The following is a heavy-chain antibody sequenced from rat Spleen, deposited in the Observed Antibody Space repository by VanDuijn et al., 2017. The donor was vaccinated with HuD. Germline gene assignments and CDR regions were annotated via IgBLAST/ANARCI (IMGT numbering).Heavy chain of an antibody. CDR2: INSAGST. Sequence: EVQLQESGPGLVKPSQSLSLTCSVTFYSITSSYKWTWIRKFPGNKLEWMGYINSAGSTNFNPSLKSRISITRDTSKNQFFLQINSVTTEDTATYYCAKTTVAYYYVMDAWGPGASVTVSS. V-gene: IGHV3-3*01. D-gene: IGHD1-11*01. CDR3: AKTTVAYYYVMDA. J-gene: IGHJ4*01. CDR1: FYSITSSYK.